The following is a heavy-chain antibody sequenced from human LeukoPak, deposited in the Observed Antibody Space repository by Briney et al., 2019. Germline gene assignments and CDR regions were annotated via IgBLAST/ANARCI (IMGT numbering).Heavy chain of an antibody. V-gene: IGHV3-74*01. CDR2: INTDGSST. J-gene: IGHJ4*02. Sequence: GGSLRLSCAASGFTFSSYWMHWVRQAPGKGLVWVSRINTDGSSTSYADSVKGRFTISRDNAKNTLYLQMNSLRAEDTAVYYCARGATYAYYQDYWGQGTLVTVSS. D-gene: IGHD1-26*01. CDR1: GFTFSSYW. CDR3: ARGATYAYYQDY.